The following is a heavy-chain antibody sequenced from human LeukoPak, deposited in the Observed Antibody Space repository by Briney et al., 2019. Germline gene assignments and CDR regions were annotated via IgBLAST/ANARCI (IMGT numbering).Heavy chain of an antibody. CDR3: ARDLSGRYAFDI. J-gene: IGHJ3*02. V-gene: IGHV3-48*02. CDR1: GFTFSSYS. CDR2: ISSGSSTI. D-gene: IGHD3-10*01. Sequence: GGSLRLSCAASGFTFSSYSMIWVRPAPGKGLEWVSYISSGSSTIYYADSVKGRFTISRDNAKNSLYLQMNSLRDEDTAVYYCARDLSGRYAFDIWGQGTMVTVSS.